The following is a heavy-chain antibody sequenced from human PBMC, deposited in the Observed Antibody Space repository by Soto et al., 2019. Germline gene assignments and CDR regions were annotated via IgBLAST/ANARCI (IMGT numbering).Heavy chain of an antibody. D-gene: IGHD3-3*01. CDR1: GDSINSDKYY. V-gene: IGHV4-39*01. Sequence: LSLTCSVSGDSINSDKYYWGWIRQPPGKGLECIGSIYFRGNTYDNPSLQTRVTISLDKSKSQFSLKLNSVTAADTAVYFCARSRTSTIFGVVIIFDYWGQGTLVTVSS. J-gene: IGHJ4*02. CDR3: ARSRTSTIFGVVIIFDY. CDR2: IYFRGNT.